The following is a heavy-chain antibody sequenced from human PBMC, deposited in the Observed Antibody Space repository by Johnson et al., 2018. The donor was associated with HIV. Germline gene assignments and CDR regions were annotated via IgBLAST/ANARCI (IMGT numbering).Heavy chain of an antibody. V-gene: IGHV3-30*02. CDR2: IRYDGSDK. J-gene: IGHJ3*02. D-gene: IGHD5-18*01. CDR3: GKNRGYNYGWGGNDAFDI. CDR1: RFTFSSYG. Sequence: QVQLVESGGGLVQPGRSLRLSCVACRFTFSSYGMHWLRQAPGKGLEWVAFIRYDGSDKYYADSAKGRFTISRDNSMNTLYLQMNSLRAEDTAVYYCGKNRGYNYGWGGNDAFDIWGQGTMVTVSS.